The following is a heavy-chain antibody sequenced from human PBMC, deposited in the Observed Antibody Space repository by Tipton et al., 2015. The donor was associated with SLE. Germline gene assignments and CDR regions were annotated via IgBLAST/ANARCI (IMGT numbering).Heavy chain of an antibody. D-gene: IGHD6-6*01. CDR3: ARDIAVRPRGWFDP. CDR2: IKVDGSET. Sequence: SLRLSCVASGFTFSGYWMTWVRQAPGKGLEWVANIKVDGSETNYVDSVKGRFTISRDNGKSSLYLQMNSLRVEDTAFYYCARDIAVRPRGWFDPWGQGTLVTVSP. J-gene: IGHJ5*02. V-gene: IGHV3-7*01. CDR1: GFTFSGYW.